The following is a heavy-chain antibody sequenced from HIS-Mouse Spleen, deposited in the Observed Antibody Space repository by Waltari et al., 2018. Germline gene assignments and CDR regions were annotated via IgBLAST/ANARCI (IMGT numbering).Heavy chain of an antibody. D-gene: IGHD6-13*01. CDR3: AREIPYSSSWYDWYFDL. CDR1: GGSISSRSYY. J-gene: IGHJ2*01. Sequence: QLQLQESGPGLVKPSETLSLTCTVSGGSISSRSYYWGRIRPPPGKGLEWSGSSDYSGSTYYNPSLKSRVTISVDTSKNQFSLKLSSVTAADTAVYYCAREIPYSSSWYDWYFDLWGRGTLVTVSS. V-gene: IGHV4-39*07. CDR2: SDYSGST.